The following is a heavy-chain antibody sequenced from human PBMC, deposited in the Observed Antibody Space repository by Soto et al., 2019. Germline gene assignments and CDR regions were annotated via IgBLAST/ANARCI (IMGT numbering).Heavy chain of an antibody. V-gene: IGHV1-18*01. D-gene: IGHD6-19*01. Sequence: QVQLVQSGAEVKKPGASVKVSCKASGYTFTSYGISWVRQAPGQGLEWMGWISAYNGNTNYAQKLQGRVTMTTDTTTSTAYMELRSLRSDDTAVYYCARIAVAGTFGYYGMDVWGQGTTVTVSS. CDR2: ISAYNGNT. CDR3: ARIAVAGTFGYYGMDV. J-gene: IGHJ6*02. CDR1: GYTFTSYG.